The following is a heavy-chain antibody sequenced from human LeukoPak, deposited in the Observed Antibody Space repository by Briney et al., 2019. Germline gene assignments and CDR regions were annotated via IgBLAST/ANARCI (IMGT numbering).Heavy chain of an antibody. J-gene: IGHJ4*02. CDR2: IEQDGSEK. CDR1: GLTFSAYW. D-gene: IGHD3-22*01. V-gene: IGHV3-7*01. Sequence: PGGSLRLSCAASGLTFSAYWGNWVRQAPGKGLEWVANIEQDGSEKNYVDSVKGRFTISRDNGENSLYLQMNSLRVEDTGGYYCVGGIGWLPDYWGQGTLVTVSS. CDR3: VGGIGWLPDY.